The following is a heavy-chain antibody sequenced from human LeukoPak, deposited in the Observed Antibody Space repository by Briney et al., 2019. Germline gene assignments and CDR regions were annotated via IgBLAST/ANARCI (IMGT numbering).Heavy chain of an antibody. J-gene: IGHJ6*02. Sequence: GGSLRLSCAASGFTFSSYAMSWVRQAPGKGLEWVSVISGSGGSTYYADSEKGRFAISRDSSKNTPSLQMNSLRVEDTGVYFCAKSSTSQRGYYGMDVWGQGTTVTVSS. D-gene: IGHD6-25*01. V-gene: IGHV3-23*01. CDR3: AKSSTSQRGYYGMDV. CDR2: ISGSGGST. CDR1: GFTFSSYA.